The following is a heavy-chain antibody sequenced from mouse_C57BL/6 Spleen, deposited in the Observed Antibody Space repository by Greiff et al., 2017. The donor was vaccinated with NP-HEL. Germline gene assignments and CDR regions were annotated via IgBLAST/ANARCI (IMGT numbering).Heavy chain of an antibody. J-gene: IGHJ3*01. CDR3: ATIYYGSSFAY. D-gene: IGHD1-1*01. Sequence: QVQLQQPGAELVRPGSSVKLSCKASGYTFTSYWMHWVKQRPIQGLEWIGNIDPSDSETHYNQKFKDKATLTVDKSSSTAYMQLSSLTSEDSAVYYCATIYYGSSFAYWGQGTLVTVSA. V-gene: IGHV1-52*01. CDR1: GYTFTSYW. CDR2: IDPSDSET.